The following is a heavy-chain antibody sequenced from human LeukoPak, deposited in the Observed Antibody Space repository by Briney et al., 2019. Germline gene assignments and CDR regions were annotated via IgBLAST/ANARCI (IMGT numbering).Heavy chain of an antibody. CDR2: IYYSGST. Sequence: SETLSLTCTVSGGSISSYYWSWLRQPPGKGLEWIGYIYYSGSTNYNPSLKSRVTISVDRSKNQFSLKLSSGTAADTAVYYCARGDYYDSSGYPYAFDIWGQGTMVTVSS. CDR1: GGSISSYY. J-gene: IGHJ3*02. CDR3: ARGDYYDSSGYPYAFDI. D-gene: IGHD3-22*01. V-gene: IGHV4-59*12.